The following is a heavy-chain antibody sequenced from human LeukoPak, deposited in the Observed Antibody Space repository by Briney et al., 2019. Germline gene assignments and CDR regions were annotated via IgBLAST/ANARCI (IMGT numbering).Heavy chain of an antibody. J-gene: IGHJ4*02. CDR3: ANYYYDSSGYYPD. D-gene: IGHD3-22*01. CDR2: ISYDESNK. CDR1: GFTFSSYG. Sequence: GRSLRLSCAASGFTFSSYGMHWVRQAPGKGLEWVAVISYDESNKYYADSVKGRFTISRDNSKNTLYLQMNSLRAEDTAVYYCANYYYDSSGYYPDWGQGTLVTVSS. V-gene: IGHV3-30*18.